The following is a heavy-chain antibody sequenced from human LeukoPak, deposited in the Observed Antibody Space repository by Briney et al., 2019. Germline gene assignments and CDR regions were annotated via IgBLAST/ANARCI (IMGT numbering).Heavy chain of an antibody. CDR2: ISSSGNLI. V-gene: IGHV3-48*03. Sequence: QPGGSLTLSCEASGLTFSSYDMNWVRHAPGKGLEWVSYISSSGNLIHYANSVKGRFPLSRDNHRISLYLQMNSLRADDMAIYYCEREGGWNDFDYWGQGTMVTVSS. CDR3: EREGGWNDFDY. D-gene: IGHD1-1*01. CDR1: GLTFSSYD. J-gene: IGHJ4*02.